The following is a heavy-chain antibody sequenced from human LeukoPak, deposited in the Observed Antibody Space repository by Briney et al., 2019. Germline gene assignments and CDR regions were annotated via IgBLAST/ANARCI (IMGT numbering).Heavy chain of an antibody. V-gene: IGHV3-23*01. J-gene: IGHJ4*02. CDR2: ISGSGGST. CDR3: AKDVGVSVLSGNYGSDY. CDR1: GFIFSNYA. D-gene: IGHD3-10*01. Sequence: GGSLRLSCAASGFIFSNYAMSWVRQAPGKGLEWVSGISGSGGSTYYGDSVKGRFTISRDNSKNTLYLQINSPRAEGAAVYYCAKDVGVSVLSGNYGSDYWGQGTLVTVSS.